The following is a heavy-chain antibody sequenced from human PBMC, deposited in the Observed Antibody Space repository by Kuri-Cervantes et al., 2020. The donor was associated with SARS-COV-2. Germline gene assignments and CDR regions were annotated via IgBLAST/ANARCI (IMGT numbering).Heavy chain of an antibody. V-gene: IGHV3-11*01. CDR2: ISSSGSTI. CDR3: AREKGGCSGGSCFYFDY. D-gene: IGHD2-15*01. CDR1: GFTFSDYY. Sequence: GESLKISCAASGFTFSDYYMSWIRQAPGKGLEWVSYISSSGSTIYYADSVKGRFTISRDNAKNSLYLQMNSLRAEDTAVYYCAREKGGCSGGSCFYFDYWGQGTLVPSPQ. J-gene: IGHJ4*02.